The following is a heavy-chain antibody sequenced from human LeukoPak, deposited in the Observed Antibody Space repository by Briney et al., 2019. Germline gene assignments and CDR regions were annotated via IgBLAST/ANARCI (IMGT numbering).Heavy chain of an antibody. Sequence: SETLSLTCTVWGGSITSYYWSWIGQPPGKGLEWIGYIYYSGSTNYNPSLKSRVTISRDTSKNQFSLELNSVTAADPALFYCARRSAVFHAFDIWGPGTLVTVSS. CDR1: GGSITSYY. CDR3: ARRSAVFHAFDI. CDR2: IYYSGST. V-gene: IGHV4-59*08. J-gene: IGHJ3*02.